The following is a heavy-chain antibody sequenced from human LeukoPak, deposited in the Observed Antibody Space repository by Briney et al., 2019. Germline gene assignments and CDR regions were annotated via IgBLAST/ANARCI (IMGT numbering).Heavy chain of an antibody. Sequence: PSETLSLTCGVSGGSISSTNWWSWVRQPPGQGLEWIGEISLSGVTNYNPSLNSRVTMSLDRSNNHLSLTLTSVTAADTAVYYCSRESGAFSPFGYWGQGTLVTVSS. J-gene: IGHJ4*02. CDR1: GGSISSTNW. D-gene: IGHD1-26*01. CDR3: SRESGAFSPFGY. CDR2: ISLSGVT. V-gene: IGHV4-4*02.